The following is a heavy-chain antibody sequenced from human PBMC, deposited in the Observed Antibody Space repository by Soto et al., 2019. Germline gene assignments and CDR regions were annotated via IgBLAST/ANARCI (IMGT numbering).Heavy chain of an antibody. V-gene: IGHV5-51*01. D-gene: IGHD3-10*01. CDR3: ASGRSNYWYFDL. Sequence: EVQLVQSGAEVKKPGESLNISCKRFGYSPNHYWFAWVRQMAGKDLEWMGIIYPGDSETRYSPSFQGLVNISADSSISTAFLQWSSLKASDSAVYYCASGRSNYWYFDLWGRGTLVTVSS. J-gene: IGHJ2*01. CDR1: GYSPNHYW. CDR2: IYPGDSET.